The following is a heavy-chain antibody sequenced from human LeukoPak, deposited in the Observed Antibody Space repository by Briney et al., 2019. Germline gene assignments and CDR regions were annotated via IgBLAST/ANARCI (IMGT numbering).Heavy chain of an antibody. CDR2: IYYSGST. Sequence: PSETLSLTCTVSGGSISSSGYYWGWIRQPPGKGLEWIGSIYYSGSTYYNPSLKSRVTISVDTSKNQFSLKLSSVTAADTAVYYCARGEYCSSTSCYPFDIWGQGTMVTVSS. J-gene: IGHJ3*02. CDR1: GGSISSSGYY. V-gene: IGHV4-39*07. CDR3: ARGEYCSSTSCYPFDI. D-gene: IGHD2-2*01.